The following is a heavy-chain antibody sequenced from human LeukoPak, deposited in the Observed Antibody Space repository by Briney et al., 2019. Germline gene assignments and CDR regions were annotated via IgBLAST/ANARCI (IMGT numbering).Heavy chain of an antibody. J-gene: IGHJ4*02. Sequence: SETLSLTCTVSGGSISSYYWSWIRQPPGKGLEWIGYIYSSGSTNYNPSLKSRVTISVDTSKNQFSLKLSSVTAADTAVYYCARHNIAVPGTIDYWGQGTLVIVSS. CDR2: IYSSGST. D-gene: IGHD6-19*01. CDR1: GGSISSYY. CDR3: ARHNIAVPGTIDY. V-gene: IGHV4-59*01.